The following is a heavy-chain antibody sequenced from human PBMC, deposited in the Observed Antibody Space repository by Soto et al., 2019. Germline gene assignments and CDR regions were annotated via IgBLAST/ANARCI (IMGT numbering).Heavy chain of an antibody. Sequence: SETLSLTCTVSGGSISCYYWSWIRQPPGKGLEWIGYIYYTGNTIYNPSLNSRVTMSVDTSKNQFSLHLNYVTAADTAVYYCASGGASSKWLDPWGQGTLVTVSS. J-gene: IGHJ5*02. CDR1: GGSISCYY. V-gene: IGHV4-59*01. CDR2: IYYTGNT. D-gene: IGHD3-10*01. CDR3: ASGGASSKWLDP.